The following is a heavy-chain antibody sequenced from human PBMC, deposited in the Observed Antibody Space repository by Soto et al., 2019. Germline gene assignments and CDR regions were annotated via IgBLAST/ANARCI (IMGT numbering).Heavy chain of an antibody. J-gene: IGHJ4*02. D-gene: IGHD2-2*02. CDR1: GGSISSTNW. CDR2: IYHSGST. V-gene: IGHV4-4*02. Sequence: QVQLQESGPGLVKPSGTLSLTCAVSGGSISSTNWWSWVRQSPGKGLEWIGEIYHSGSTNYNPSLRGLVTISVDKSNNQFSLKIRSVTAADTAMYYCATLPPRIELAVLPIPTWGQGTLVTVTS. CDR3: ATLPPRIELAVLPIPT.